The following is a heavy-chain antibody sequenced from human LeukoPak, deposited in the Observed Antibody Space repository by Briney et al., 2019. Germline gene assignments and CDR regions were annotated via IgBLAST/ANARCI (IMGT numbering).Heavy chain of an antibody. V-gene: IGHV3-30*04. J-gene: IGHJ6*03. Sequence: PGGSLRLSCAASGFTFSSYAMHWVRQAPGKGLEWVAVISYDGSNKYYADSVKGRFTISRDNSKNTLYLQMNSLRAEDTAVYYCARGSRGIVVVPAAIAAIDGYMDVWGKGTTVTVSS. D-gene: IGHD2-2*01. CDR2: ISYDGSNK. CDR3: ARGSRGIVVVPAAIAAIDGYMDV. CDR1: GFTFSSYA.